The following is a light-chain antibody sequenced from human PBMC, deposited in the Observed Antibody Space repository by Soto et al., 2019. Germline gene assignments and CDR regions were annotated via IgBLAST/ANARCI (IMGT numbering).Light chain of an antibody. CDR1: SSDVGSYNL. CDR2: EGS. Sequence: QSALTQPASVSGSPGQSITISCTGTSSDVGSYNLVSWYQQHPGKAPKLMIYEGSKRPSGVSNRFSGSKSGNMASLTISGLQAEEEAAYYCCSYAGSSTYWVFGGGTKLTVL. J-gene: IGLJ3*02. V-gene: IGLV2-23*01. CDR3: CSYAGSSTYWV.